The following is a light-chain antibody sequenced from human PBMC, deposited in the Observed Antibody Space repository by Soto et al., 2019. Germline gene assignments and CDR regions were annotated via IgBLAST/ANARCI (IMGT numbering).Light chain of an antibody. J-gene: IGLJ2*01. CDR1: SSDVGVYNY. Sequence: QSVLTQPASVSGSPGQSINISCTGTSSDVGVYNYVSWYQQHPGKAHKLMIQDVSNRPSGVSNRFSCSKSGNKASLTNSELQAEDEADYYCCSYTGSSTLVVFGGGTKLTVL. V-gene: IGLV2-14*03. CDR3: CSYTGSSTLVV. CDR2: DVS.